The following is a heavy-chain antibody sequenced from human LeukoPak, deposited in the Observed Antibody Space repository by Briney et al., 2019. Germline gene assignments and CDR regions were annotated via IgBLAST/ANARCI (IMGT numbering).Heavy chain of an antibody. CDR1: GGSFSGYY. J-gene: IGHJ5*02. CDR3: ARLNVSRLWLVKGLGWFDP. D-gene: IGHD6-19*01. V-gene: IGHV4-34*01. Sequence: PSETLSLTCAVYGGSFSGYYWSWLRQPPGKGLEWLVEINHSGSTNYNPSLKSRVTISVDMSNNQSSVALSSVTAADTPVYYCARLNVSRLWLVKGLGWFDPWGQGTLVTVSS. CDR2: INHSGST.